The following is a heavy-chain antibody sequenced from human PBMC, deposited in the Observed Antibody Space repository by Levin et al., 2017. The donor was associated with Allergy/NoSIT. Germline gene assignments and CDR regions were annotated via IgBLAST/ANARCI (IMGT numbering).Heavy chain of an antibody. Sequence: GGSLRLSCAASGFTFRNSWMSWVRQAPGKGLEWVANMKQDGSEKHYVDSVEGRFTISRDNAKNSLFLQMNSLRDEDTAVYYCARGSPSNGNSFDYWGQGTLVTVSS. D-gene: IGHD4-23*01. CDR3: ARGSPSNGNSFDY. V-gene: IGHV3-7*04. CDR2: MKQDGSEK. CDR1: GFTFRNSW. J-gene: IGHJ4*02.